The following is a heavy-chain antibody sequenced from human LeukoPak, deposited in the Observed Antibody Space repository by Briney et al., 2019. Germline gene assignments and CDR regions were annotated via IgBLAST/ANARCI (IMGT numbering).Heavy chain of an antibody. Sequence: ASVKASCKVSGYTLTELSMHWVRQVPGKGLEWMGGFDPEDGETIYAQKFQGRVTMTEDTSTDTAYMELSSLRSEDTAVYYCATDHDSSGYYYVPREYAFDIWGQGTMVTVSS. V-gene: IGHV1-24*01. D-gene: IGHD3-22*01. CDR1: GYTLTELS. CDR2: FDPEDGET. J-gene: IGHJ3*02. CDR3: ATDHDSSGYYYVPREYAFDI.